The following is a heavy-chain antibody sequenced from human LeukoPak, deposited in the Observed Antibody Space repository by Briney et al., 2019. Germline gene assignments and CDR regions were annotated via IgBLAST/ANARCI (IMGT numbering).Heavy chain of an antibody. V-gene: IGHV3-23*01. D-gene: IGHD5-18*01. CDR3: AKQGGYSYGYYGMDV. CDR1: GFTFSSYA. J-gene: IGHJ6*02. CDR2: ISGSGGST. Sequence: GGSLRLSCAASGFTFSSYAMSWVRQAPGKGLEWVSAISGSGGSTYYADSVKGRFTISRDNSKNTLYLQMNSLRAEDTAVYYCAKQGGYSYGYYGMDVWGQGTTVTVSS.